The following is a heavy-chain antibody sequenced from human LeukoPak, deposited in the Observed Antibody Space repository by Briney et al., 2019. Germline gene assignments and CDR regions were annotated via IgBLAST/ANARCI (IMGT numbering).Heavy chain of an antibody. J-gene: IGHJ4*02. D-gene: IGHD3-9*01. CDR1: GFTFSNYA. CDR3: AKQATGNYGIYDY. Sequence: PGGSLRLSCAASGFTFSNYAITWVRQAPGKGLECVSLISGSGGSTHYVDSVKGRFTTSRDNSKNTRYLRRNSLIAEDTAVYYCAKQATGNYGIYDYWGQGTLVTVSS. CDR2: ISGSGGST. V-gene: IGHV3-23*01.